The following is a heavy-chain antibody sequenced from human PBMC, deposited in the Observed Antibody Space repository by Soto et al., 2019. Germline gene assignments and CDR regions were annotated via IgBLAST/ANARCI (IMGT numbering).Heavy chain of an antibody. D-gene: IGHD3-16*01. V-gene: IGHV1-58*01. CDR2: IVVGSGNT. Sequence: VKVSCKASGFTFTSSAVQWVRQARGQRLEWIGWIVVGSGNTNYAQKFQERVTITRDMSTSTAYMELSSLRSEDTAVYYCAVVLGIPPTYFDYWGQGTLVTVSS. CDR1: GFTFTSSA. CDR3: AVVLGIPPTYFDY. J-gene: IGHJ4*02.